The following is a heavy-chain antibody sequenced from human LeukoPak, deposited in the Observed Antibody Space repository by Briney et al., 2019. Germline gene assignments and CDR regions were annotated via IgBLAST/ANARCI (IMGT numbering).Heavy chain of an antibody. CDR2: INRNSGNT. J-gene: IGHJ4*02. D-gene: IGHD6-19*01. CDR3: ARGGIAVANQKKPFDY. Sequence: ASVKVPCKASGYTFISYDINWVRQATGQGLEWMGWINRNSGNTGYAQKFQGRFTMTRNNSINTVYMEMNSLRAEDTAVYYCARGGIAVANQKKPFDYWGQGTLVTVSS. CDR1: GYTFISYD. V-gene: IGHV1-8*01.